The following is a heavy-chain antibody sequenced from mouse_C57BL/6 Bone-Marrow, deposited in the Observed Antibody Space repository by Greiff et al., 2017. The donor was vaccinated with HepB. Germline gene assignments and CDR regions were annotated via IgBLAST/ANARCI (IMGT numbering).Heavy chain of an antibody. CDR2: ISVGGSYT. V-gene: IGHV5-4*01. J-gene: IGHJ3*01. CDR3: SRDCYYVSSWFAF. D-gene: IGHD1-1*01. CDR1: GFTFSSYA. Sequence: DVKLVESGGGLVKPGGSLKLSCAASGFTFSSYAMSWVRQTPEKGLEWVATISVGGSYTYYPDNVKGRFTISRDNAKNNLYLQMSHLKSEDTAIYYFSRDCYYVSSWFAFWGQGTLVTVSA.